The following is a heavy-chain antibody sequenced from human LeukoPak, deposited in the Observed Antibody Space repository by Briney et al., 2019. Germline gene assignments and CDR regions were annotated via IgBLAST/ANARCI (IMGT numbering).Heavy chain of an antibody. Sequence: GGSLRLSCAASGFTFSSYWMSWVRQAPGKGLEWVANIKQDGSEKYYVDSVKGRFTISRDNAKNSLCLQMNSLRAEDTAVYYCASHFSSGWRRGYFDYWGQGTLVTVSS. J-gene: IGHJ4*02. CDR1: GFTFSSYW. V-gene: IGHV3-7*01. CDR2: IKQDGSEK. CDR3: ASHFSSGWRRGYFDY. D-gene: IGHD6-19*01.